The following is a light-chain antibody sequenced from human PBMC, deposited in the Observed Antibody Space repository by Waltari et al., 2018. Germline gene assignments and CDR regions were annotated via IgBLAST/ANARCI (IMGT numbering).Light chain of an antibody. V-gene: IGKV4-1*01. Sequence: ITHSPDSLSVSLGERATSNRKSSQSVLYSSNNKTYLAWYQQKPGQPPNLLIYWASTRESGVPDRFSGSGSGTDFTLTISSLQAEDVAVYYCQHYYSSPRTFGQGTRVEIK. CDR1: QSVLYSSNNKTY. CDR3: QHYYSSPRT. CDR2: WAS. J-gene: IGKJ1*01.